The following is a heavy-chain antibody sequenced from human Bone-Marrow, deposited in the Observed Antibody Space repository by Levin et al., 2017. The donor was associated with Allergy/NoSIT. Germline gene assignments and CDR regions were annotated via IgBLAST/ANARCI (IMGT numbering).Heavy chain of an antibody. CDR2: IKSDGSKT. Sequence: QTGGSLRLSCAVSGLTFSNYWMSWVRQAPGKGLEWVANIKSDGSKTFYVDSVKGRFTISRDNADNSLSLEMNSLRAEDTAMYYCASEEGNYDYIWGAYRSGRYFDNWGQGTLVTVSS. CDR3: ASEEGNYDYIWGAYRSGRYFDN. V-gene: IGHV3-7*01. J-gene: IGHJ4*02. D-gene: IGHD3-16*02. CDR1: GLTFSNYW.